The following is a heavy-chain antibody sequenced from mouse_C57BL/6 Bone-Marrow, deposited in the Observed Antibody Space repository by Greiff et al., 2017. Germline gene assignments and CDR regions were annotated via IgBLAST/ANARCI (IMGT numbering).Heavy chain of an antibody. CDR2: IDPSDSYT. CDR3: ARSLGGY. CDR1: GYTFTSYW. V-gene: IGHV1-50*01. J-gene: IGHJ2*01. D-gene: IGHD3-3*01. Sequence: QVQLQQPGAELVKPGASVKLSCKASGYTFTSYWMQWVKQRPGQGLEWIGEIDPSDSYTNYNQKFKGKATLTVDTSSSTAYMQLSSLTSEDSAVYYCARSLGGYWGQGTTLTVSS.